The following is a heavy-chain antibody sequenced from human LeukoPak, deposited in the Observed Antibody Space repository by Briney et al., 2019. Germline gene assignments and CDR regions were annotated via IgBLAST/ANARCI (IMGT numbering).Heavy chain of an antibody. V-gene: IGHV4-31*03. Sequence: PSQTLSLTCTVSGYSISRGGYYWSWIRQHPGKGLEWIGYISYSGSTFYNPSLKSRVTISVDTSKNQFSLKVTSVTAADTAVYYCARDGSGATGGYFDYWGQGTLVTVSS. CDR2: ISYSGST. J-gene: IGHJ4*02. D-gene: IGHD1-26*01. CDR3: ARDGSGATGGYFDY. CDR1: GYSISRGGYY.